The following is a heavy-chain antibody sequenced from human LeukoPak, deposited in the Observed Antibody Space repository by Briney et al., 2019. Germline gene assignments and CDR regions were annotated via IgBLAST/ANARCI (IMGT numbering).Heavy chain of an antibody. J-gene: IGHJ4*02. Sequence: GGSLRLSCAASGFTFSSYSMNWVRQAPGKGLEWVSSISSSSSYTYYADSVKGRFTISRDNAKNSLYLQMNSLRAEDTAVYYCARDPLAYDSSGYPPFADYWGQGTLVTVSS. D-gene: IGHD3-22*01. CDR3: ARDPLAYDSSGYPPFADY. CDR2: ISSSSSYT. CDR1: GFTFSSYS. V-gene: IGHV3-21*01.